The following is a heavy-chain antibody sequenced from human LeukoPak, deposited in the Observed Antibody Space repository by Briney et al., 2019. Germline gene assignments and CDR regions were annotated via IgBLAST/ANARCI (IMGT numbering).Heavy chain of an antibody. V-gene: IGHV3-21*01. D-gene: IGHD1-7*01. Sequence: PGGSLRLSCAASGFTFSSYSMNWVRQAPGKGLEWVSSISSSSSYIYYADSVKGRFTISRDNAKNSLYLQMNSLRAEDTAVYYCARDWNWNYQADGAFDIWGQGTMVTVSS. CDR1: GFTFSSYS. CDR3: ARDWNWNYQADGAFDI. J-gene: IGHJ3*02. CDR2: ISSSSSYI.